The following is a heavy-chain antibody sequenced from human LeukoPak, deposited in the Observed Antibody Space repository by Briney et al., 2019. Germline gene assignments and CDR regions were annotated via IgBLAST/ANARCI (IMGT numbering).Heavy chain of an antibody. Sequence: ASVKVSCKASGYTFTGYYMHWVRQAPGQGLEWMGWINPNSGGTNYAQKFQGRVTMTRDTSISTAYMELSRLRSDDTAVYYCARENHLEYCSSLDYWGQGTLVTVSS. V-gene: IGHV1-2*02. J-gene: IGHJ4*02. CDR3: ARENHLEYCSSLDY. D-gene: IGHD6-6*01. CDR2: INPNSGGT. CDR1: GYTFTGYY.